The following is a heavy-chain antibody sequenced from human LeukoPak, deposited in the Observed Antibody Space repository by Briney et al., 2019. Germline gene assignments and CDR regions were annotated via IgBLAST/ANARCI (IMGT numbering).Heavy chain of an antibody. CDR2: ISYDGSNK. CDR1: GFTFSSYA. Sequence: GGSLRLSCAASGFTFSSYAMHWVRQAPGKGLEWVAVISYDGSNKYYADSVKGRFTISRDNSKNTLYLQMNSLRAEDTAVYYCARDMYYYDSSGYRKIPYGMDVWGQGTTVTVSS. CDR3: ARDMYYYDSSGYRKIPYGMDV. V-gene: IGHV3-30-3*01. D-gene: IGHD3-22*01. J-gene: IGHJ6*02.